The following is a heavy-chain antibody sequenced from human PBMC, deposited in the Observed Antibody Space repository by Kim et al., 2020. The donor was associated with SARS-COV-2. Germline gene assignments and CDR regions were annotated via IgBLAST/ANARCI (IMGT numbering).Heavy chain of an antibody. CDR2: VQNEGSST. J-gene: IGHJ6*02. Sequence: GGSRRISCTASGFTFSSHWMHWVRQAPGKGLVWVSRVQNEGSSTNYADSVKGRFTISSDNAKNMLYLQMNSLRAEDTAVYYWAIGTVIWRNGMDVWGQGT. D-gene: IGHD4-4*01. V-gene: IGHV3-74*01. CDR3: AIGTVIWRNGMDV. CDR1: GFTFSSHW.